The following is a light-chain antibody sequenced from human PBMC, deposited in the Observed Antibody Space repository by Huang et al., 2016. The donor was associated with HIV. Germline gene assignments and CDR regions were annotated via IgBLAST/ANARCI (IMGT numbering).Light chain of an antibody. CDR2: KAS. CDR3: QQYNTNSGYT. CDR1: QSVSTW. Sequence: DIQMTQSPSTLSASVGDRVTITCRASQSVSTWLAWYQQRPGKAPKLLIYKASSLQIGVPSRHSGSESGTEFTLTITSLQPDDFATYDCQQYNTNSGYTFGQGTKLEIK. V-gene: IGKV1-5*03. J-gene: IGKJ2*01.